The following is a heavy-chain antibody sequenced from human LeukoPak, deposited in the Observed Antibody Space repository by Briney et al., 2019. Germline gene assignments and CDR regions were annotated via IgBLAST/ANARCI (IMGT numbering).Heavy chain of an antibody. J-gene: IGHJ4*02. Sequence: TGGSLRLSCAASGFTFSSYAMSWVRQAPGKGLEWVSAISGSGGSTYYAGSVKGRFTISRDNSKNTLYLQMNSLRAEDTAVYYCAKGGNYGSGNYYFDYWGQGTLVTVSS. CDR1: GFTFSSYA. CDR3: AKGGNYGSGNYYFDY. V-gene: IGHV3-23*01. D-gene: IGHD3-10*01. CDR2: ISGSGGST.